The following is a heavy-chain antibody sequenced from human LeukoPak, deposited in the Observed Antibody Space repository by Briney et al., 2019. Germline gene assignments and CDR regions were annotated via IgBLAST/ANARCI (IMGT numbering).Heavy chain of an antibody. CDR2: IIPRLGTT. V-gene: IGHV1-69*05. CDR1: GGTFNSYA. J-gene: IGHJ4*02. Sequence: SVKVSCKASGGTFNSYAINWVRQAPGQGLEWMGGIIPRLGTTKYIEKFQGRVTITTDESTTTAYMELTSLRSEDTAVYYCAADGTDWGQGTLVTVSS. CDR3: AADGTD.